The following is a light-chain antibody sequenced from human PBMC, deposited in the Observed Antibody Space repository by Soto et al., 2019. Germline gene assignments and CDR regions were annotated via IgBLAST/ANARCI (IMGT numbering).Light chain of an antibody. V-gene: IGLV1-47*01. CDR3: AAWDDGLSGLV. Sequence: QSVLTQPPSASETPGQRVTISCSGSSSNIGKYNVYWYQLLPGTAPRLLISKNGQRPSGVPDRFSASKSGTSVSLAISGLRSDDEADYYCAAWDDGLSGLVFGGGTKLTVL. J-gene: IGLJ3*02. CDR2: KNG. CDR1: SSNIGKYN.